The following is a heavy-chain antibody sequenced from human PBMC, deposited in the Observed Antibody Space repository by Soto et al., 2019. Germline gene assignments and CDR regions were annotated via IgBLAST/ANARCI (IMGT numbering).Heavy chain of an antibody. J-gene: IGHJ6*02. V-gene: IGHV1-2*04. CDR3: ARDMVRGVIRDYYYYGMDV. D-gene: IGHD3-10*01. CDR2: INPNSGGT. Sequence: ASVKVSCKASGYTFTGYYMHWVLQAPGQGLEWMGWINPNSGGTNYAQKFQGWVTMTRDTSISTAYMELSRLRSDDTAVYYCARDMVRGVIRDYYYYGMDVWGQGTTVTVSS. CDR1: GYTFTGYY.